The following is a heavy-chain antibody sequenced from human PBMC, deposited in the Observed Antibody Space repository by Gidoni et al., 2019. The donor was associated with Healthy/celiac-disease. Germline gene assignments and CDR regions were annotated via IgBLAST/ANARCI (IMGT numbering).Heavy chain of an antibody. D-gene: IGHD3-3*01. Sequence: EVQLVESGGGLIQPGGSLRLSCAASGFTVSSNYMSWVRQAPGKGLAWVSVIYSGGSTYYADSVKGRFTISRDNSKNTLYLQMNSLRAEDTAVYYCARGGRIFGVVEQNWGQGTLVTVSS. V-gene: IGHV3-53*01. CDR3: ARGGRIFGVVEQN. CDR2: IYSGGST. J-gene: IGHJ4*02. CDR1: GFTVSSNY.